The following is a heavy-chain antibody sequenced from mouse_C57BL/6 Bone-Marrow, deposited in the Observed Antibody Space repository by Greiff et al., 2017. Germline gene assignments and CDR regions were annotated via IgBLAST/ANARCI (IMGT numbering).Heavy chain of an antibody. CDR1: GYTFTSYW. CDR3: AREKLGSLYAMDY. D-gene: IGHD4-1*01. V-gene: IGHV1-69*01. Sequence: QVQLQQPGAELVMPGASVKLSCKASGYTFTSYWMHWVKQRPGQGLEWIGEIDPSDSYTNYNQKFKGKSILTVDKSSSTAYMQLSSLTSEDSAVYYCAREKLGSLYAMDYWGQGTSVTVSS. J-gene: IGHJ4*01. CDR2: IDPSDSYT.